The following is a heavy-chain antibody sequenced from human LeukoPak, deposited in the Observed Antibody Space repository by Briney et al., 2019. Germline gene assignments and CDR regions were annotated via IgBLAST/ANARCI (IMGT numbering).Heavy chain of an antibody. Sequence: SETLSLTCTVPGGSIISYYWSWIRQPAGRGLEWIGRIYTSGSTNYNPSLKSRVTMSVDTSKNQFSLKLSSVTAADTAVYYCAREVSDSGHPPPSLFDYWGQGTLVTVSS. D-gene: IGHD5/OR15-5a*01. CDR3: AREVSDSGHPPPSLFDY. J-gene: IGHJ4*02. CDR1: GGSIISYY. CDR2: IYTSGST. V-gene: IGHV4-4*07.